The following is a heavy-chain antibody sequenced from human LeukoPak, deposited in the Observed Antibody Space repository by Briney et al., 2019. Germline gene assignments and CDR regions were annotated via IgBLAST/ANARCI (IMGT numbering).Heavy chain of an antibody. D-gene: IGHD3-10*01. Sequence: GGSLRLSCAAPGFTFSSYGMHWVRQAPGKGLEWVAVIWYDGSNKYYADSVKGRFTISRDNSKNTLYLQMNSLRAEDTAVYYCARESGSGSYLVHWGQGTLVTVSS. CDR3: ARESGSGSYLVH. J-gene: IGHJ4*02. V-gene: IGHV3-33*01. CDR1: GFTFSSYG. CDR2: IWYDGSNK.